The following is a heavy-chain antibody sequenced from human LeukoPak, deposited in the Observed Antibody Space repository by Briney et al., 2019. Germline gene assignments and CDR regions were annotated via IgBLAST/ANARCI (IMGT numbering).Heavy chain of an antibody. D-gene: IGHD6-19*01. V-gene: IGHV3-43*02. CDR2: IKGNGDTT. CDR3: AKDIDSGWSFDY. Sequence: PGGSLRLSCAASEFTFHNYAMHWFRQAPGKGLEWVSLIKGNGDTTYNADSGKGRFTISRDNSKNSLYLQINSLRTEDTALYYFAKDIDSGWSFDYWGQGTLVTVSS. J-gene: IGHJ4*02. CDR1: EFTFHNYA.